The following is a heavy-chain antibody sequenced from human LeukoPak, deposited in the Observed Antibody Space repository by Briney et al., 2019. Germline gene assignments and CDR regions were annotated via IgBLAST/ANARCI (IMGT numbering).Heavy chain of an antibody. CDR1: GGTFSSYA. D-gene: IGHD6-19*01. CDR3: ARRGYSSGFDYIDY. Sequence: SVKVSCKASGGTFSSYAISWVRQAPGQGPEWMGGIIPIFGTANYAQKFQGRVTITADESTSTAYMELSSLRSEDTAVYYCARRGYSSGFDYIDYWGQGTLVTVSS. J-gene: IGHJ4*02. CDR2: IIPIFGTA. V-gene: IGHV1-69*13.